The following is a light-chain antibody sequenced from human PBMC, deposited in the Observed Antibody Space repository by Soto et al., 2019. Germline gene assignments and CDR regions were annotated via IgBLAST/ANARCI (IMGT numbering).Light chain of an antibody. CDR1: SSNIGNNY. V-gene: IGLV1-51*01. Sequence: QSVLTQPPSVSAAPGQKVTISCSGSSSNIGNNYVSWYQQLPGTAPKLLIYDNNKRPSGIPDRFSGSKSGTSATLGITGLQTGDEADYYCGTWDSSLSAYVXGTGTKVTVL. CDR3: GTWDSSLSAYV. CDR2: DNN. J-gene: IGLJ1*01.